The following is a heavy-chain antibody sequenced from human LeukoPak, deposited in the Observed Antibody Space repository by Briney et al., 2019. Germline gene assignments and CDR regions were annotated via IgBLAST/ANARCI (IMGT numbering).Heavy chain of an antibody. V-gene: IGHV3-23*01. CDR2: VSGSGDST. D-gene: IGHD6-13*01. CDR3: AKDSSRWPTGYFDY. CDR1: KFTFSSYA. J-gene: IGHJ4*02. Sequence: PGGSLRVSCAASKFTFSSYAMSWVRQAPGNGLEWVSAVSGSGDSTYYADSVKGRFTISRDNSKNTLYLQMNSLRAEDTAVYYCAKDSSRWPTGYFDYWGQGTLVTVSS.